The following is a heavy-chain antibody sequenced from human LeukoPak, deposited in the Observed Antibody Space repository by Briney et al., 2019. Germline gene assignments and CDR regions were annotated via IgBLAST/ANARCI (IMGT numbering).Heavy chain of an antibody. CDR1: GGSISSGDYY. Sequence: SQTLSLTCTVSGGSISSGDYYWSWIRQPPGKGLEWIGYIYYSGSTYYNPSLKSRVTISVDTSKSQFSLKLSSVTAADTAVYYCARDSATVVTDDAFDIWGQGTMVTVSS. CDR3: ARDSATVVTDDAFDI. J-gene: IGHJ3*02. CDR2: IYYSGST. V-gene: IGHV4-30-4*08. D-gene: IGHD4-23*01.